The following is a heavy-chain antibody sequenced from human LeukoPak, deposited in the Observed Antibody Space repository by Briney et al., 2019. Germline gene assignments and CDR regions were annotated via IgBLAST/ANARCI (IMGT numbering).Heavy chain of an antibody. CDR3: AREKVEVVTATFDI. V-gene: IGHV3-30*03. Sequence: GGSLRLSCAASGFSFSTYGMHWVRQAPGKGLEWVAVISDDGTNKHYADSVKGRFTISRDNSKNTLYLQMNSLRAEDTAVYYCAREKVEVVTATFDIWGQGTMVTVSS. CDR2: ISDDGTNK. D-gene: IGHD4-23*01. J-gene: IGHJ3*02. CDR1: GFSFSTYG.